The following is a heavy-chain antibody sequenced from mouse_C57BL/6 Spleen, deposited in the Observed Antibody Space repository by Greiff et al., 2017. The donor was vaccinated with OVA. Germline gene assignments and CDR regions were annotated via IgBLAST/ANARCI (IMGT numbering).Heavy chain of an antibody. CDR3: AREGIMGLPLFDY. CDR1: GYTFTSYW. D-gene: IGHD2-4*01. Sequence: VKLKQPGAELVKPGASVKLSCKASGYTFTSYWMHWVKQRPGRGLEWIGRIDPNSGGTKYNEKFKSKATLTVDKPSSTAYMQLSSLTSEDSAVYYCAREGIMGLPLFDYWGQGTTLTVSS. J-gene: IGHJ2*01. CDR2: IDPNSGGT. V-gene: IGHV1-72*01.